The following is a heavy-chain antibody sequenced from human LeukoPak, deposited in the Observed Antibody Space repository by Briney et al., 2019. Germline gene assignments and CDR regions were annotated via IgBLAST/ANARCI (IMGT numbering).Heavy chain of an antibody. D-gene: IGHD2-15*01. CDR3: ASVAATPYYYYYYMDV. CDR2: IIPIFGTA. V-gene: IGHV1-69*05. Sequence: ASVKVSCKASGGTFSSYAISWVRQAPGQGLEWMGGIIPIFGTANYAQKFQGRVTITTDESTSTAYMELSSLRSEDTAVYYCASVAATPYYYYYYMDVWGKGTTVTVSS. CDR1: GGTFSSYA. J-gene: IGHJ6*03.